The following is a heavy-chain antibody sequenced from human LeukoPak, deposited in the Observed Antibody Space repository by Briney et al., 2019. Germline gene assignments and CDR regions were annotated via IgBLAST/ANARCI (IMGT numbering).Heavy chain of an antibody. J-gene: IGHJ4*02. CDR2: IWYDGNNK. Sequence: GGSLRLSCAASGFTFRDYWMHWVRQAPGKGLEWVAVIWYDGNNKYYADSVKGRFTISRDNSKNTLYLQMNSLRAEDTAVYYCARRVGGNLDYWGQGTLVTVSS. CDR3: ARRVGGNLDY. CDR1: GFTFRDYW. D-gene: IGHD4-23*01. V-gene: IGHV3-33*08.